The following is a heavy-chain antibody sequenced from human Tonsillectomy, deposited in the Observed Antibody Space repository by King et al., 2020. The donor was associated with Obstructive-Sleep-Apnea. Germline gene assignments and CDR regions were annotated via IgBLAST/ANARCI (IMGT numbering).Heavy chain of an antibody. D-gene: IGHD4-17*01. CDR2: IRSKGNSYAT. V-gene: IGHV3-73*01. CDR1: GFTFSGSA. Sequence: VQLVESGGGLVQPGGSLKLSCAASGFTFSGSAMHWVRQASGKGLEWVGRIRSKGNSYATAYAASVKGRLTISRDDSKSTAYLQMNSLKTEDTALYYCTSYDYGVQSFDYWGQGTLVTVSS. J-gene: IGHJ4*02. CDR3: TSYDYGVQSFDY.